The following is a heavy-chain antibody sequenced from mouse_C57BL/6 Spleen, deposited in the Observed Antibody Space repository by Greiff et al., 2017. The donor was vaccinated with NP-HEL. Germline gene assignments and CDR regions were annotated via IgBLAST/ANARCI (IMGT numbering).Heavy chain of an antibody. CDR2: IDPETGGT. Sequence: QVQLQQSGAELVRPGASVTLSCKASGYTFTDYEMHWVKQTPVHGLEWIGAIDPETGGTAYNQKFEGKAILTADKSSSTAYMELRSLTSEDSAVYYCTGDYDGYWGQGTTLTVSS. J-gene: IGHJ2*01. D-gene: IGHD2-4*01. CDR3: TGDYDGY. V-gene: IGHV1-15*01. CDR1: GYTFTDYE.